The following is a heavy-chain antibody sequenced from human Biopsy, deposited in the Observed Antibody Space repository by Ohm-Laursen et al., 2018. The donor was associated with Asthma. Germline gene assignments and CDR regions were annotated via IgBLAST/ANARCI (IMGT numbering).Heavy chain of an antibody. D-gene: IGHD2-21*02. Sequence: SDTLSLTCTVSGGSINNFYWSWIRQPPGKGLESIGHVYYSGSTNYNPSLKSRVTISIDASKNQFSLKLTSVTAADPAVYYCSRGVDRVTGLLDHFDFWGQGTLVTVSS. CDR2: VYYSGST. CDR1: GGSINNFY. CDR3: SRGVDRVTGLLDHFDF. J-gene: IGHJ4*02. V-gene: IGHV4-59*07.